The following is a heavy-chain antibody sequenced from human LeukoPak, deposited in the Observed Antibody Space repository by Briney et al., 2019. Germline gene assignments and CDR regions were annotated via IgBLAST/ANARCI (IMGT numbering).Heavy chain of an antibody. J-gene: IGHJ6*03. CDR1: GYTFTGYY. D-gene: IGHD6-19*01. CDR3: ARVEVAGTNYYYYMDV. Sequence: ASVKVSCKASGYTFTGYYMHWVRQAPGQGLEWMGWINPNSGGTNYAQKLQGRVTMTTDTSTSTAYMELRSLRSDDTAVYYCARVEVAGTNYYYYMDVWGKGTTVTISS. V-gene: IGHV1-2*02. CDR2: INPNSGGT.